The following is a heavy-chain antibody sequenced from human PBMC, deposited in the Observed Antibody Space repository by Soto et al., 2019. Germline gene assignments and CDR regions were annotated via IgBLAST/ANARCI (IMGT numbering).Heavy chain of an antibody. Sequence: PSETLSLTCTVSGGSISSGGYYWSWIRQHPGKGLEWIGYIYYSGSTYYNPSLKSRVTISVDTSKNQFSLKLSSVTAADTAVYYCARESKDIGTDWFDPWGQGTLVTVSS. V-gene: IGHV4-31*03. CDR1: GGSISSGGYY. D-gene: IGHD4-4*01. CDR2: IYYSGST. J-gene: IGHJ5*02. CDR3: ARESKDIGTDWFDP.